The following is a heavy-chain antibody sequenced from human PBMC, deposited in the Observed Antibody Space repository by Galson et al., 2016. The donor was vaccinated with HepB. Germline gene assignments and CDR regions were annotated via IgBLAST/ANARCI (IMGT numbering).Heavy chain of an antibody. CDR2: IDSDDDK. CDR3: ARTVVAGALYYYYGLDV. Sequence: PALVKPTQTLTLTCTFSGFSLDNSEMCVSWIRQPPGKAPEWLALIDSDDDKFYSSSLKTRLTISKDTSKNQAVLTMTNMDPVDTATYFCARTVVAGALYYYYGLDVWGPGTTVTVSS. CDR1: GFSLDNSEMC. D-gene: IGHD2-21*01. V-gene: IGHV2-70*01. J-gene: IGHJ6*02.